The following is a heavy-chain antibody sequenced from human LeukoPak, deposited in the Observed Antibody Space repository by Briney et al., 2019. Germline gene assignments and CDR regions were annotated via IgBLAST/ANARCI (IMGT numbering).Heavy chain of an antibody. J-gene: IGHJ4*02. V-gene: IGHV4-4*07. D-gene: IGHD3-22*01. CDR1: GGSISSYY. CDR2: IYTSGST. Sequence: SETLSLTCTVSGGSISSYYWSWIRQPAGKGLEWIGRIYTSGSTNYNPSLESRVTMSVDTSKNQFSLKLSSVTAADTAVYYCARDSEAYYYDSSGYYYSGYYFDYWGQGTLVTVSS. CDR3: ARDSEAYYYDSSGYYYSGYYFDY.